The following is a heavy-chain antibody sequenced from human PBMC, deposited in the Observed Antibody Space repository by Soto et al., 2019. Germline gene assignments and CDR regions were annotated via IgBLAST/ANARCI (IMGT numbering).Heavy chain of an antibody. Sequence: GGSLRLSCAASGFSFSDYSMTWVRQAPGRGLEWVSTLTPAGTTFYADSVKGRFTISRDNYRNTLSLQMYNLRAEDTARYYCAKRATTVPTPGNYFDCWGQGTLVTVSS. CDR1: GFSFSDYS. CDR3: AKRATTVPTPGNYFDC. CDR2: LTPAGTT. J-gene: IGHJ4*02. V-gene: IGHV3-23*01. D-gene: IGHD2-15*01.